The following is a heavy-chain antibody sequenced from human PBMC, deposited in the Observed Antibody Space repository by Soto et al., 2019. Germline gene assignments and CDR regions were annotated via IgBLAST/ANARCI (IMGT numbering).Heavy chain of an antibody. CDR3: ARSLLGDYYDSDGLDN. V-gene: IGHV1-69*02. Sequence: QVQLVQSGTEVKKPRSSVTVSCKASGGPYSKYSISWVRQAPGQGLEWMGRIIPIFDITNYAQKFQGRVTITADKSTSTVYMDLSSLRSEDTAVYYCARSLLGDYYDSDGLDNWGQGTLVTVSS. D-gene: IGHD3-22*01. CDR1: GGPYSKYS. J-gene: IGHJ4*02. CDR2: IIPIFDIT.